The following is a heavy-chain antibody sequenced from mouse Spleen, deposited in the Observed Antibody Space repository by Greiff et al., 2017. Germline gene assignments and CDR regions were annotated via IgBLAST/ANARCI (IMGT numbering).Heavy chain of an antibody. D-gene: IGHD2-3*01. Sequence: EVQLQESGPVLVKPGASVKMSCKASGYTFTDYYMNWVKQSHGKSLEWIGVINPYNGGTSYNQKFKGKATLTVDKSSSTAYMELNSLTSEDSAVYYCARGYSYWYFDVWGAGTTVTVSS. J-gene: IGHJ1*01. V-gene: IGHV1-19*01. CDR1: GYTFTDYY. CDR3: ARGYSYWYFDV. CDR2: INPYNGGT.